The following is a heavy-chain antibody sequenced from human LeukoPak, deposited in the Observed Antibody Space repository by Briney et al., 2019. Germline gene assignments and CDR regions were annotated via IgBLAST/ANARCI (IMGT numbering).Heavy chain of an antibody. D-gene: IGHD4/OR15-4a*01. CDR2: ITSSSSSI. CDR1: GGSISSGLYS. Sequence: ETLSLTCDVSGGSISSGLYSWSWVRQAPGKGLEWVSSITSSSSSIYSADSVKGRLTISRDNAKNSLYLEMNGLRDEDTAVYYCARDLAWGAYWGQGTLVTVSS. CDR3: ARDLAWGAY. V-gene: IGHV3-21*01. J-gene: IGHJ4*02.